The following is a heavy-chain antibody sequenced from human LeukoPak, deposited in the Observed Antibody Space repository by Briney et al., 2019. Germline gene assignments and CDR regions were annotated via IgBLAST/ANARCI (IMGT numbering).Heavy chain of an antibody. J-gene: IGHJ6*02. V-gene: IGHV3-11*01. CDR1: GFTFSDYD. CDR2: ISNSGSSI. Sequence: GGSLRLSCAASGFTFSDYDMTWIRQTPGKGLEWVSYISNSGSSIYYADSVRGRFTISRDNAKISLSLQMNSLRAEDTAVYYCARATGGYSTSWSNAYYFYGMDVWGQGTTVTVSS. D-gene: IGHD6-13*01. CDR3: ARATGGYSTSWSNAYYFYGMDV.